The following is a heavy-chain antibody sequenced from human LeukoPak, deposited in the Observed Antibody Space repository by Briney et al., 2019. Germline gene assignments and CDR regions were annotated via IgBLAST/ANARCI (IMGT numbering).Heavy chain of an antibody. V-gene: IGHV3-15*01. J-gene: IGHJ4*02. CDR2: IKSKTDGGTT. D-gene: IGHD3-22*01. CDR1: GFTFSNAW. CDR3: TTAGYCDSSGYYGGFDY. Sequence: PGGSLRLSCAASGFTFSNAWMSWVRQAPGKGLEWVGRIKSKTDGGTTDYAAPVKGRFTISRDDSKNTLYLQMNSLNTEDTAVYYCTTAGYCDSSGYYGGFDYWGQGTLVTVSS.